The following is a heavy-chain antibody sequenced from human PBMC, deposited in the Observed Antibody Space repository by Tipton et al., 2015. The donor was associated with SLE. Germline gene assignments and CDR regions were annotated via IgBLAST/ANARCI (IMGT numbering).Heavy chain of an antibody. CDR3: ASSVAVTGVYFDY. CDR1: GGSISNTDCY. V-gene: IGHV4-39*01. D-gene: IGHD6-19*01. J-gene: IGHJ4*02. Sequence: GLVKPSETLSLTCTVSGGSISNTDCYWGWIRQTPGKGLQWIGSIYYTGTTYYGPSLKSRVTVLVDTSKNQFSLKLSSVTAADTAVYYCASSVAVTGVYFDYWGQGTLVTVSS. CDR2: IYYTGTT.